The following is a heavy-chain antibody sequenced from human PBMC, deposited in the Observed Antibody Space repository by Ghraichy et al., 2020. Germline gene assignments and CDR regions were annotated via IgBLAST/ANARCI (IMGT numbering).Heavy chain of an antibody. CDR3: AKVLPFAIFGLGFDH. CDR1: GFSFINYA. J-gene: IGHJ4*02. D-gene: IGHD3/OR15-3a*01. Sequence: GGSLRLSCAASGFSFINYAMHWVRQAPGKGLEWVAVISYDGSNKYYADSVKGRFTISRDDSENTLYLQMKSLRAEDTAMYYCAKVLPFAIFGLGFDHWGQGTLVTVSS. CDR2: ISYDGSNK. V-gene: IGHV3-30*18.